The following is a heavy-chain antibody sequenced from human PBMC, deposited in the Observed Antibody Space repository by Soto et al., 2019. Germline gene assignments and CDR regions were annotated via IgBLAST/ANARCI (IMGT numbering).Heavy chain of an antibody. V-gene: IGHV4-59*04. D-gene: IGHD5-12*01. Sequence: SETLSLTCTVSGGSFSPNYWAWIRQPPGKGLEWIGYIYHSGSTYYNPSLKSRVTISVDRSKNQFSLKLSSVTAADTAVYYCAAGGGLPRYYWGQGTLVTVSS. CDR1: GGSFSPNY. CDR3: AAGGGLPRYY. J-gene: IGHJ4*02. CDR2: IYHSGST.